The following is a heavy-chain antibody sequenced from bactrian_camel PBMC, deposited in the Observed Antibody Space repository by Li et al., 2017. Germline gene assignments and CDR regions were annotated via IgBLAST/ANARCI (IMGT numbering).Heavy chain of an antibody. CDR3: AATDGPVVVPRQCGY. CDR2: INIDGGRT. D-gene: IGHD2*01. Sequence: DVQLVESGGGSVQAGGSLRLSCAASGYSFSSNCVGWFRRAPGKESEWVAGINIDGGRTFYADSVKGRFTISQANANAKTTVYLQMNSLKPEDTARYYCAATDGPVVVPRQCGYWGQGTQVTVS. V-gene: IGHV3S40*01. CDR1: GYSFSSNC. J-gene: IGHJ4*01.